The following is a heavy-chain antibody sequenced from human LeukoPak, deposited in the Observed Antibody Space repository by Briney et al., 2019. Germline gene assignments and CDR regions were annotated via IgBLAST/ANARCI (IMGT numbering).Heavy chain of an antibody. CDR1: GDSISSSSYY. Sequence: SETLSLTCTVSGDSISSSSYYWGWIRQPPGKGLEWIGNIYYSGGTNYNPSLKSRVTISVDTSKNQFSLKLSSVTAADTAVYYCARARRVNDAFDIWGQGTMVTVSS. J-gene: IGHJ3*02. CDR2: IYYSGGT. V-gene: IGHV4-39*07. CDR3: ARARRVNDAFDI. D-gene: IGHD4-23*01.